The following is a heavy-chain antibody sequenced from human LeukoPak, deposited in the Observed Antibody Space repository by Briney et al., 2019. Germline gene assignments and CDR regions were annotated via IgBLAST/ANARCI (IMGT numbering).Heavy chain of an antibody. D-gene: IGHD5-18*01. V-gene: IGHV4-30-4*01. CDR3: ARRRIQLWSRGWFDP. CDR2: IYYSGST. J-gene: IGHJ5*02. Sequence: SQTLSLTCTVSGGSISSGDYYWSWIRQPPGKGLEWIGYIYYSGSTYYNPSLKSRVTISVDTSENQFSLKLSSATAADTAVYYCARRRIQLWSRGWFDPWGQGTLVTVSS. CDR1: GGSISSGDYY.